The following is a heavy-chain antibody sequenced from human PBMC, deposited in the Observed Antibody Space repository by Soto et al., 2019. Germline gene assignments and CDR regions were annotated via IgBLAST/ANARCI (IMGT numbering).Heavy chain of an antibody. CDR3: ARDLSYSNGYYAFDY. CDR2: ISSNGGST. D-gene: IGHD3-22*01. V-gene: IGHV3-64*04. Sequence: GGSLRLSCSASGFTFSSYAMHWVRQAPGKGLEYVSAISSNGGSTYYADSVKGRFTISRDNSKNTLYLQMNSLRAEDTSVYYCARDLSYSNGYYAFDYWGQGTLVTVSS. CDR1: GFTFSSYA. J-gene: IGHJ4*02.